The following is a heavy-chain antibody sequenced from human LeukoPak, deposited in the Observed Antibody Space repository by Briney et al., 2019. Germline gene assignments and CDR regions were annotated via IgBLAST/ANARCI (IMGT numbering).Heavy chain of an antibody. Sequence: GGSLRLSCAASGFTLSSYAMSWVRQAPGKGLEWVSVISGSGGSTYYVDSVKGRFTISRDNSKNTLFLQMNSLRAEDTAVYYCAKGDYYDSSGYGYWGQGTLVTVSS. D-gene: IGHD3-22*01. CDR3: AKGDYYDSSGYGY. J-gene: IGHJ4*02. V-gene: IGHV3-23*01. CDR1: GFTLSSYA. CDR2: ISGSGGST.